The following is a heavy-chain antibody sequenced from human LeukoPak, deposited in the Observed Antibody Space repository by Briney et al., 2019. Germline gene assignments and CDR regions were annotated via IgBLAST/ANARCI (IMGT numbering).Heavy chain of an antibody. Sequence: PGRSLRLSCAASGFTFSSYGMHWVRQAPGKGLEWVAVISHDGSNKYYADSVKGRFTISRDNSKNTLYLQMNSLRAEDTAVYYCAKDLRQWLVHSYFDYWGQGTLVTVSS. CDR2: ISHDGSNK. CDR1: GFTFSSYG. CDR3: AKDLRQWLVHSYFDY. V-gene: IGHV3-30*18. D-gene: IGHD6-19*01. J-gene: IGHJ4*02.